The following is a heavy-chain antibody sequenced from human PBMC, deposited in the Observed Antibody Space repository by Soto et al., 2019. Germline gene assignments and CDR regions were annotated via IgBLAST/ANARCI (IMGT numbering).Heavy chain of an antibody. V-gene: IGHV3-23*01. CDR1: GFTFSSSA. J-gene: IGHJ4*02. CDR3: ATQDFRGPTGTT. CDR2: ISGDSRGT. Sequence: XESLSLSCAASGFTFSSSAMGWVRQGPGKGLEWVSLISGDSRGTYYIDSVKGRFAIFRDNSKNTLYLQLSSLRAEDTAVYYCATQDFRGPTGTTWGQGTLVTVSS. D-gene: IGHD1-1*01.